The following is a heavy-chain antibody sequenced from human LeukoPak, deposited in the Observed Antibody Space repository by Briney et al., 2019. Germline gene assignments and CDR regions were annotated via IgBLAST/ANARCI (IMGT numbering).Heavy chain of an antibody. D-gene: IGHD3/OR15-3a*01. CDR3: ARVPPGLSYFDY. V-gene: IGHV1-2*02. CDR2: INPNSGGT. Sequence: GASVKVSCKASGYTFTGYYMHWVRQAPGRGLEWMGWINPNSGGTNYAQKFQGRVTMTRDTSISTAYMELSRLRSDDTAVYYCARVPPGLSYFDYWGQGTLVTVSS. CDR1: GYTFTGYY. J-gene: IGHJ4*02.